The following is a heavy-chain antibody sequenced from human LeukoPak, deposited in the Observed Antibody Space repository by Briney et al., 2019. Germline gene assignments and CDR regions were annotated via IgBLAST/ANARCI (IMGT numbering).Heavy chain of an antibody. CDR2: ISGSGGSK. J-gene: IGHJ4*02. CDR1: GFTFSSYA. D-gene: IGHD3-22*01. CDR3: APTGAYDSSGYLYYFDY. V-gene: IGHV3-23*01. Sequence: GGSLRLFCAASGFTFSSYAMSWVRQAPGKGLEWVSAISGSGGSKYYADSVKGRFTISRDNSKNTLYLQMSSLRAEDTAVYYCAPTGAYDSSGYLYYFDYWGKGTLVTVSS.